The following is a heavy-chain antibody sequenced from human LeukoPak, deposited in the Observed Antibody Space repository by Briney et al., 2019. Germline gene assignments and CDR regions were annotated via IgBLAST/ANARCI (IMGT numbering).Heavy chain of an antibody. V-gene: IGHV3-73*01. J-gene: IGHJ6*02. D-gene: IGHD2-21*01. CDR3: TRGLIPSRGMDV. CDR2: VRGKADNYAT. Sequence: GGSLRLSCAASGFTFSSYAMHWVRQASGKGLEWVARVRGKADNYATTYAASLKDRFIISRDDSANTAYLQMNSLKIEDTAVYYCTRGLIPSRGMDVWGHGTTVTVSS. CDR1: GFTFSSYA.